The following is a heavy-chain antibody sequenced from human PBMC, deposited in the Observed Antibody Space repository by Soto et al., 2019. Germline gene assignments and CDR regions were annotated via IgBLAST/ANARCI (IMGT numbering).Heavy chain of an antibody. J-gene: IGHJ5*02. CDR3: ARAKPFCSRTSCCPFDP. CDR1: GYSFITYW. CDR2: IYPGDSDT. D-gene: IGHD2-2*01. V-gene: IGHV5-51*01. Sequence: GASLKISCKASGYSFITYWIGWVRQMPGKGLEWMGIIYPGDSDTRYSPSFQGQVTISADKSSSTAYLQWDNLKAPDTAMYYCARAKPFCSRTSCCPFDPWGQGTLVTVSS.